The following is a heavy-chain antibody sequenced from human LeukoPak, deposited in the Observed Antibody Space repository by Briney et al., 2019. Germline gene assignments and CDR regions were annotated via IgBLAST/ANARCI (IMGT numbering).Heavy chain of an antibody. D-gene: IGHD2-21*02. V-gene: IGHV4-39*07. CDR2: IYYSGIT. J-gene: IGHJ4*02. Sequence: SETLSLTCSVSAGSISSGNYYWGWFRQPPGKGLEWIGSIYYSGITYYNPSLKSRVTISVDTSKNQFSLKLSSVTAADTAVYYCARERAFCGGDCAAPDYWGQGTLVTVSS. CDR1: AGSISSGNYY. CDR3: ARERAFCGGDCAAPDY.